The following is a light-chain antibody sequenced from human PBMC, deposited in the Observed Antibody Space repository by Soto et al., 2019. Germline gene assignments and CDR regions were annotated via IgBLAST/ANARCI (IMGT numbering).Light chain of an antibody. Sequence: EIVMTQSPATLSVSPGERATLSCRASQSVSSNLAWYQHKPGQAPRLLIYRASTRATGVPARFSGSGSGTEFTLTISSLQSEDFAVYYFQKYHKWQLTFGGGTNAEIK. CDR1: QSVSSN. J-gene: IGKJ4*01. CDR3: QKYHKWQLT. V-gene: IGKV3-15*01. CDR2: RAS.